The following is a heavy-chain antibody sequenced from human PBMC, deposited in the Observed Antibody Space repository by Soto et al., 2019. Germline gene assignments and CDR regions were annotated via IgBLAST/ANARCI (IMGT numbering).Heavy chain of an antibody. CDR1: GDSIRSHY. Sequence: ETLSLTCTVSGDSIRSHYWSWIRQSPGKGLEWIGYIYYSGSTSYNPSLKSRVTISVDTSKNQFSLKLSSVTVADTAVYYCARGWGLVFDYWGQGTLVTVSS. J-gene: IGHJ4*02. V-gene: IGHV4-59*11. CDR2: IYYSGST. D-gene: IGHD2-21*02. CDR3: ARGWGLVFDY.